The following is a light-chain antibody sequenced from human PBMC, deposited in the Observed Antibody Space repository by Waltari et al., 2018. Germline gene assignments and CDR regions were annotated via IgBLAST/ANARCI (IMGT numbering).Light chain of an antibody. CDR1: QSISDY. Sequence: DIQMTQSPSSLSASVGDKVSITCRASQSISDYLYWYQQIPGKAPKLLIYAASSLHSGVPSRFSGSGSGTEFTLTIGSLQPEDFVTYYCQQSLTTPWTFGQGTKVEL. J-gene: IGKJ1*01. CDR3: QQSLTTPWT. CDR2: AAS. V-gene: IGKV1-39*01.